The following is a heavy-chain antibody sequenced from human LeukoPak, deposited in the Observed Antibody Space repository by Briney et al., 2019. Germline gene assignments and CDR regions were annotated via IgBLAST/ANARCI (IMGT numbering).Heavy chain of an antibody. J-gene: IGHJ5*02. CDR1: GGSISSYY. CDR3: ARVGRSSTRCYTIWFDP. Sequence: SETLSLTCTVSGGSISSYYWSWIRQPAGKGLEWIGRIYTSGSTNYNPSLKSRVTMSVDTSKNQFSLKLSSVTAADTAVYYCARVGRSSTRCYTIWFDPWGQGTLVTVSS. V-gene: IGHV4-4*07. D-gene: IGHD2-2*02. CDR2: IYTSGST.